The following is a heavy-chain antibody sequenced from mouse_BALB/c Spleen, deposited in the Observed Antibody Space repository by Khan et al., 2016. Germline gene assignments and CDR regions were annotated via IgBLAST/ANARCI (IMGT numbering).Heavy chain of an antibody. V-gene: IGHV1-9*01. CDR2: ILPGSGYS. J-gene: IGHJ4*01. Sequence: QVQLQQSGAELMKPGVSVKISCTATGYTFSNYWSEWVKQRPGHGLEWIGDILPGSGYSNSNENFKGKATFTADASSNTHYRQLIRLTSEYSAVYFCARAWYSMDYWGQGTSVTVSS. CDR3: ARAWYSMDY. CDR1: GYTFSNYW.